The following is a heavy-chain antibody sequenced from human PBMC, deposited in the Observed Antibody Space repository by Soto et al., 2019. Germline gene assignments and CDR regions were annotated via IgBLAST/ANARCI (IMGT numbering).Heavy chain of an antibody. CDR3: APHVYCSGCSCQYDAFAI. V-gene: IGHV3-23*01. J-gene: IGHJ3*02. CDR2: ITAGGDCT. D-gene: IGHD2-15*01. CDR1: GITFSNYM. Sequence: EVQVLESGGGLVQPGGSLRLSCEASGITFSNYMMTWIRQAPGTGLEWVSTITAGGDCTYYADSVKGRFTMSRETSKNTLYLQMNSLRAEDTAVYYCAPHVYCSGCSCQYDAFAIRGQGTMVTVSS.